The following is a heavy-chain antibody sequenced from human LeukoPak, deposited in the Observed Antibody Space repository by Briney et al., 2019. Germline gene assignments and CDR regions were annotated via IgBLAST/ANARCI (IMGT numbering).Heavy chain of an antibody. CDR1: GFTFSRSW. CDR3: ARGRYSYGYYYMDV. D-gene: IGHD5-18*01. J-gene: IGHJ6*03. Sequence: GGSLRLSCADSGFTFSRSWMTWVRQAPGKGLEWVANVNPDGSEKYYVDSVKGRFTISRDNAKNSLYLQMNSLRAEDTAVYYCARGRYSYGYYYMDVWGKGTTVTISS. CDR2: VNPDGSEK. V-gene: IGHV3-7*01.